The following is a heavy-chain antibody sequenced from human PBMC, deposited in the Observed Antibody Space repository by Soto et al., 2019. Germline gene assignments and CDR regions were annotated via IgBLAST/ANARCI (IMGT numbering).Heavy chain of an antibody. CDR3: ARDKITGLFDY. D-gene: IGHD2-8*02. V-gene: IGHV4-39*02. Sequence: SETLPLTWTVSGGSISSSSYYWSWIRQPPGKGLEWIGSIYYSGSTYYNPSLKSRVTISVDTSKNQFSLKLSSVTAADTAVYYCARDKITGLFDYWGQGTLVTVSS. CDR1: GGSISSSSYY. J-gene: IGHJ4*02. CDR2: IYYSGST.